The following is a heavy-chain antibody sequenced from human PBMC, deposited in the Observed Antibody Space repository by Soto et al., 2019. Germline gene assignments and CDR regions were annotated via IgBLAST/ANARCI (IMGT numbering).Heavy chain of an antibody. CDR2: IYYNAST. CDR3: ARAPRYSSGWALGY. Sequence: PSETLSLTCTVSGGSISSYYWSWIRQPPGKGLEWNGYIYYNASTNYNPYHKSQVTITVDTYKNQFSLKLSSVTAADTAVYYCARAPRYSSGWALGYWGQGILVTVSS. D-gene: IGHD6-19*01. J-gene: IGHJ4*02. CDR1: GGSISSYY. V-gene: IGHV4-59*12.